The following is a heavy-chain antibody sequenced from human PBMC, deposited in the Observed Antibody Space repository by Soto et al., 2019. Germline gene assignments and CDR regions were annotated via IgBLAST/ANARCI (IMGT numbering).Heavy chain of an antibody. CDR3: VRDRADFSSTYYHYFSV. V-gene: IGHV4-4*07. J-gene: IGHJ2*01. Sequence: QVQLQESGPGLVKPSETLSLTCTVSGTSIRHFYWTWIRQTAGKGLEWIGRIYITGTTSLNPSLKSRVTMSMDTSKNEFSLNLTAVTAADTAVYYCVRDRADFSSTYYHYFSVWGRGIQVTVSS. D-gene: IGHD2-2*01. CDR2: IYITGTT. CDR1: GTSIRHFY.